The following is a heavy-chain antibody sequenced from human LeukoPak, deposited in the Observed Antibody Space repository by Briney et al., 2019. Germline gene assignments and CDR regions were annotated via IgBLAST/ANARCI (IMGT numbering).Heavy chain of an antibody. CDR2: IIPIFGTA. J-gene: IGHJ4*02. D-gene: IGHD5-18*01. V-gene: IGHV1-69*13. CDR3: ARASRQLWLLRPFDY. Sequence: SVKVSCKASGYTFNNHYMYWVRQAPGQGLEWMGGIIPIFGTANYAQKFQGRVTITADESTSTAYMELSSLRSEDTAVYYCARASRQLWLLRPFDYWGQGTLVTVSS. CDR1: GYTFNNHY.